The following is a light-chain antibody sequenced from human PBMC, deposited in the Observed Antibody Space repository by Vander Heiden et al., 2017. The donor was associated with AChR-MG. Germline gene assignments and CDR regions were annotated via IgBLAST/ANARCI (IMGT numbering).Light chain of an antibody. CDR2: DVN. J-gene: IGLJ2*01. CDR3: SSYTSSSTLVI. CDR1: GHDIGTYNL. V-gene: IGLV2-14*02. Sequence: QSALTQPASVSGSPGQSTTISCTGTGHDIGTYNLVSWYQRHPGKAPKLIIYDVNSRPSGVSDRFSGSKSGNTASLTISGLQADDEADYYCSSYTSSSTLVIFGGGTSLTGL.